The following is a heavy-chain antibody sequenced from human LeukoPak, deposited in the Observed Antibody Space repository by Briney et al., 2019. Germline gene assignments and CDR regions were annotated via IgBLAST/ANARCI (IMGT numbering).Heavy chain of an antibody. D-gene: IGHD3-10*01. CDR2: IIGGAGST. V-gene: IGHV3-23*01. Sequence: GGSLRLSCAASGFPFSSHGMSWVRQAPGKGLEWVSGIIGGAGSTYYADSVKGRFTISGDNSKNTLYLQMNSLRAEDTAVYYCAKNYYGSGSYETSYYYYYMDVWGKGTTVTISS. J-gene: IGHJ6*03. CDR1: GFPFSSHG. CDR3: AKNYYGSGSYETSYYYYYMDV.